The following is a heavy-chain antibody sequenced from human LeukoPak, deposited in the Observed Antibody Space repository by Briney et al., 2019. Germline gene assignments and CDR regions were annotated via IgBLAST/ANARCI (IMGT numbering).Heavy chain of an antibody. J-gene: IGHJ4*02. V-gene: IGHV5-51*01. CDR2: IFPRDSDT. D-gene: IGHD4-23*01. CDR3: ARRDYGGHAAYCAY. Sequence: KISCKGSVYTFTNNWIGWVRQMPAKGLERMGIIFPRDSDTVDSPSFQGKCTMSVDKSISTAYLQWSSLKASDTAVYYGARRDYGGHAAYCAYWGQGTRVTVSS. CDR1: VYTFTNNW.